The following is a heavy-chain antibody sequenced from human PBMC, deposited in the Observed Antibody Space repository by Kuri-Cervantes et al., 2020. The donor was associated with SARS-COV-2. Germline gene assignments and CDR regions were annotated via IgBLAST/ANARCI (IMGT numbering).Heavy chain of an antibody. CDR3: ARGRPAYYDFWSGYRAQGNYYDSSGYYYVSDAFDI. CDR1: GGSISSSSYY. V-gene: IGHV4-39*07. Sequence: SETLSLTCTVSGGSISSSSYYWGWIRQPPGKGLEWIGSIYYSGSTNYNPSLKSRVTISVDTSKNQFSLKLSSVTAADTAVYYCARGRPAYYDFWSGYRAQGNYYDSSGYYYVSDAFDIWGQGTMVTVSS. J-gene: IGHJ3*02. D-gene: IGHD3-22*01. CDR2: IYYSGST.